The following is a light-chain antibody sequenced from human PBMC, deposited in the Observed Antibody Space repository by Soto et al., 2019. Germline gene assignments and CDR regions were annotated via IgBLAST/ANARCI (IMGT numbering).Light chain of an antibody. J-gene: IGKJ1*01. Sequence: EIVMTQSPATLSVSPGERATLSCRASQSVSSNLAWYQLKPGQAPRLLIYGASTRATGIPARFSGSGSGTEFTLTIRSLQSEDFAIYFCQQYNNWPPDRTFGQGTKVEIK. CDR3: QQYNNWPPDRT. CDR1: QSVSSN. CDR2: GAS. V-gene: IGKV3-15*01.